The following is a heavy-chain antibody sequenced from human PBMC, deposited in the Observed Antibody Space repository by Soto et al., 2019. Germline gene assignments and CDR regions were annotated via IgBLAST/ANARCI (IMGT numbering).Heavy chain of an antibody. D-gene: IGHD6-19*01. J-gene: IGHJ4*02. V-gene: IGHV3-11*01. CDR3: ARDRYSRGWYHLDH. CDR1: GFTFSDYY. CDR2: ISSSGSTI. Sequence: GGSLRLSCAASGFTFSDYYMSWIRQAPGKGLEWVSYISSSGSTIYYADSVKGRFTISRDNAKNSLYLQMNRLRAEDTAVYYCARDRYSRGWYHLDHWGQGTLVTVPP.